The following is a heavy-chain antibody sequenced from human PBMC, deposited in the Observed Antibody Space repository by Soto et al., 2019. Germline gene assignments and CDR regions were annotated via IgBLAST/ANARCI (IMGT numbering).Heavy chain of an antibody. CDR2: VSSNGGTT. CDR3: ARVVSYYYYYMDV. J-gene: IGHJ6*03. Sequence: EVQLVESGGGLVQPGGSLRLSCAASGFTFSNYAMHWVRQAPGMGLEYVSAVSSNGGTTYYASSVEGRFTISRDNSKNTLYLQIGSLRAEDMAVYYCARVVSYYYYYMDVWGKGTTVTVSS. CDR1: GFTFSNYA. V-gene: IGHV3-64*01.